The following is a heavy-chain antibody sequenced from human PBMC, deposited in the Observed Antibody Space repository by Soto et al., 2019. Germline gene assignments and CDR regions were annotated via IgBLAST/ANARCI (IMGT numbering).Heavy chain of an antibody. CDR1: GGSFSGYY. CDR2: INHRGST. Sequence: QVQLQQWGAGLLKPSETLSLTCVVYGGSFSGYYWSWIRQSPGKGLEWIGGINHRGSTNYNPSLESRVTISVDKSKTQFALMLPSVTAADTAMYYCARDGFCTSTTCRVGNWFDPWGQGTLVTVSS. CDR3: ARDGFCTSTTCRVGNWFDP. V-gene: IGHV4-34*01. D-gene: IGHD2-2*01. J-gene: IGHJ5*02.